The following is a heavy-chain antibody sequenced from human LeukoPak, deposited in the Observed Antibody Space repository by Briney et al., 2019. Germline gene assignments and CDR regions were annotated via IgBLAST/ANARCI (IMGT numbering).Heavy chain of an antibody. V-gene: IGHV3-9*01. J-gene: IGHJ4*02. CDR3: AQDAGGYFDY. Sequence: GGSLRLSCAASGFTFDDYAMHWVRQAPGKGLEWVSFISWNSGTIDYADSVKGRFTISRDNAKNSLYLQMNSLRPEDTAFYYCAQDAGGYFDYWGQGTLVIVSS. CDR1: GFTFDDYA. CDR2: ISWNSGTI.